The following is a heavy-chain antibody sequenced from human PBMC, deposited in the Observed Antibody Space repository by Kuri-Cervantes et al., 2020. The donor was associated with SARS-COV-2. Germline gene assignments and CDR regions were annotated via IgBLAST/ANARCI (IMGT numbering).Heavy chain of an antibody. CDR3: ARDQSRDYDILTGYTANYYYYYMDV. CDR1: GGSFSGYY. D-gene: IGHD3-9*01. CDR2: IYYSGST. J-gene: IGHJ6*03. Sequence: SETLSLTCAVYGGSFSGYYWSWIRQPPGKGLEWIGYIYYSGSTNYNPSLKSRVTISVDTSKNQFSLKLSSVTAADTAVYYCARDQSRDYDILTGYTANYYYYYMDVWGKGTTVTVSS. V-gene: IGHV4-34*11.